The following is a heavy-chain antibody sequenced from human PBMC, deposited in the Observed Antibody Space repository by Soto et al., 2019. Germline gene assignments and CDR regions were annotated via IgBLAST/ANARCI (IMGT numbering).Heavy chain of an antibody. J-gene: IGHJ4*02. D-gene: IGHD1-26*01. CDR3: GRIVGATEKIDY. Sequence: PGGSLRLSCAASGFTFSSYGMHWVRQAPGKGLEWVAVIWYDGSNKYYADSVKGRFTISRDNSKNTLYLQMNSLRAEDTAVYYCGRIVGATEKIDYWGQGTLVTVSS. CDR2: IWYDGSNK. V-gene: IGHV3-33*01. CDR1: GFTFSSYG.